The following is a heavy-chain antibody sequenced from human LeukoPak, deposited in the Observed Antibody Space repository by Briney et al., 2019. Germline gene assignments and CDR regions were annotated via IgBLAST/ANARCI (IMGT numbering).Heavy chain of an antibody. V-gene: IGHV3-66*01. CDR3: ASGADLGTDWFDP. CDR2: IYSGGST. D-gene: IGHD1-7*01. J-gene: IGHJ5*02. Sequence: PGKGXEXGAVIYSGGSTYYADSGKGRFTISRENSKNTRCLQRKSMKADDTAVYYCASGADLGTDWFDPWGQGTLVTVSS.